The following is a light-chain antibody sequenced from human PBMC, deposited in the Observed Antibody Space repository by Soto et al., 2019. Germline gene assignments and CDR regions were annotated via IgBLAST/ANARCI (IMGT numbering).Light chain of an antibody. Sequence: QSALTQPPSASATPGQRVTISCSGSRSNIGNNYVSWYQQLPGTAPKVLIYKNDQRPSGVPDRFSGSKSGTSASLAISGLRSEDEADYYCAAWDDSRSGLNWVFGGGTKLTVL. CDR3: AAWDDSRSGLNWV. J-gene: IGLJ3*02. V-gene: IGLV1-47*01. CDR2: KND. CDR1: RSNIGNNY.